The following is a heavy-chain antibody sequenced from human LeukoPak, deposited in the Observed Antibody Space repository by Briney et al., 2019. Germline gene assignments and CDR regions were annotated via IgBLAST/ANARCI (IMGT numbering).Heavy chain of an antibody. J-gene: IGHJ3*02. V-gene: IGHV3-11*01. CDR3: ASGGYYTDDAFDI. CDR2: ISSSGSTI. D-gene: IGHD3-3*01. Sequence: GGSLRLSCVASGFTVSSDYMSWVRQAPGKGLEWVSYISSSGSTIYYADSVKGRFTISRDNAKNSLYLQMNSLRAEDTAVYYCASGGYYTDDAFDIWGQGTMVTVSS. CDR1: GFTVSSDY.